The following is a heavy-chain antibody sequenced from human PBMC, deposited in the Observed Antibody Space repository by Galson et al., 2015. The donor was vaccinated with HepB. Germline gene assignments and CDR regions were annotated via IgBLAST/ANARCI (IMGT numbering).Heavy chain of an antibody. D-gene: IGHD3-10*01. V-gene: IGHV3-30*04. CDR2: ISYGASIT. CDR1: GFTFSNHA. J-gene: IGHJ4*02. Sequence: SLRLSCAASGFTFSNHAMHWVRQAPGEGLEWAAFISYGASITYYAHSVNGRFIIFRDNSMNTLYLQMDSLRPEDTAVYYCARVSGSGSSDYWGQGTLVTVSS. CDR3: ARVSGSGSSDY.